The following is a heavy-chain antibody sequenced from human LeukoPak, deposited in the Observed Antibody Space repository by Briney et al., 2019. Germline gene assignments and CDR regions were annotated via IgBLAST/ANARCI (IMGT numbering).Heavy chain of an antibody. J-gene: IGHJ5*02. CDR3: ARDRAYYDFWSGYWIQSWFDP. D-gene: IGHD3-3*01. V-gene: IGHV4-59*01. CDR1: GGSISSYY. Sequence: ASETLSLTCTVSGGSISSYYWSWIRQPPGKGLEWIGFISYSGSTYHNPSLKSRVTMSVDTSKNQFSLNLRSVTAADTAVYYCARDRAYYDFWSGYWIQSWFDPWGQGTLVTVSS. CDR2: ISYSGST.